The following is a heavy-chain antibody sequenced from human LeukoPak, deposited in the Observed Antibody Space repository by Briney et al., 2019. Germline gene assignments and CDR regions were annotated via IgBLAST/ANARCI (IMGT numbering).Heavy chain of an antibody. CDR2: IYYSGST. CDR1: GGSISSGDYY. CDR3: AREVPWVWNFDL. J-gene: IGHJ2*01. V-gene: IGHV4-30-4*01. Sequence: SETLSLTCTVSGGSISSGDYYWSWIRQPPGTGLEWIGYIYYSGSTYYNPSLKSRVTISVDTSKDQFSLKLNSVTAADTAVYYCAREVPWVWNFDLWGRGTLVTVSS. D-gene: IGHD1-26*01.